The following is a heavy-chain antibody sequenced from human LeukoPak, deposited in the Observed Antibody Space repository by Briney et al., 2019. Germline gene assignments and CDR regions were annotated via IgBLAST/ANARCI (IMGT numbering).Heavy chain of an antibody. CDR1: GFTSSSYG. Sequence: GGSLRLSCAASGFTSSSYGMHWVRQAPGKGLEWVAVIWYDGSNKYYADSVKGRFTISRDNSKNTLYLQMNSLRAEDTAVYYCAREYVLLWFGEIRVFDPWGQGTLVTVSS. CDR2: IWYDGSNK. CDR3: AREYVLLWFGEIRVFDP. J-gene: IGHJ5*02. V-gene: IGHV3-33*01. D-gene: IGHD3-10*01.